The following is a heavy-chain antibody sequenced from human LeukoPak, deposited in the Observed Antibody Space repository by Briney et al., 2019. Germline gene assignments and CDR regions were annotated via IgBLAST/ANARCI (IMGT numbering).Heavy chain of an antibody. CDR2: IRPDWSEQ. V-gene: IGHV3-7*01. CDR1: GFTFTNFW. CDR3: AGRDSARNPWAY. D-gene: IGHD4-11*01. Sequence: GGSLRLSCAASGFTFTNFWMNWIRRAPGRGLEWVANIRPDWSEQFYVDSVKGRFTISRDNAKNSVYLQMNSLRADDTAVYYCAGRDSARNPWAYWGQGTLVTVST. J-gene: IGHJ4*02.